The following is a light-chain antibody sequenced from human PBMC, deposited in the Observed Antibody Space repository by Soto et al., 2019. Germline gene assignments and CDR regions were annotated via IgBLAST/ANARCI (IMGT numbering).Light chain of an antibody. Sequence: QSVLTQPPSVSEAPRQRVTISCSGSRSNVGNNAVNWYQQLPGKAPRLVVYYDDLLASGVSDRFSGSKSGTAASLAISGLQSEDEADYYCAAWDDSLNGPVFGGGTKVTVL. CDR3: AAWDDSLNGPV. V-gene: IGLV1-36*01. J-gene: IGLJ2*01. CDR1: RSNVGNNA. CDR2: YDD.